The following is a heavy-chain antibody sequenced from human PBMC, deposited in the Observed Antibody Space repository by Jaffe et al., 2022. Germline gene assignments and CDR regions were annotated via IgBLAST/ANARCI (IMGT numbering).Heavy chain of an antibody. Sequence: QVQLVQSGAEVKKPGASVKVSCKASGYTFTSYDINWVRQATGQGLEWMGWMNPNSGNTGYAQKFQGRVTMTRNTSISTAYMELSSLRSEDTAVYYCARGPGLQYPLDYYYMDVWGKGTTVTVSS. J-gene: IGHJ6*03. CDR3: ARGPGLQYPLDYYYMDV. D-gene: IGHD4-4*01. CDR2: MNPNSGNT. V-gene: IGHV1-8*01. CDR1: GYTFTSYD.